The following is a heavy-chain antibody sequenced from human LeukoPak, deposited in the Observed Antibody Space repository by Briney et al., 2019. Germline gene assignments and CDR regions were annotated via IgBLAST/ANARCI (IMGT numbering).Heavy chain of an antibody. V-gene: IGHV1-2*02. CDR3: ARDLSDVVVTATPFDY. Sequence: ASVKVSCKASGYTFTGYYMHWVRQAPGQGLEWMGWINPNSGGTNYAQKLQGRVSMTTDTSTSTAYMELRSLRSDDTAVYYCARDLSDVVVTATPFDYWGQGTLVTVSS. CDR1: GYTFTGYY. J-gene: IGHJ4*02. CDR2: INPNSGGT. D-gene: IGHD2-21*02.